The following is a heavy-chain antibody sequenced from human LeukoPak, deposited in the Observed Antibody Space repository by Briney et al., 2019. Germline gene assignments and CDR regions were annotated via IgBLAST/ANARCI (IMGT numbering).Heavy chain of an antibody. V-gene: IGHV4-4*07. D-gene: IGHD6-13*01. CDR1: GGSISFYY. CDR3: ARGIAAAPERAFDI. Sequence: SETLSLTCTVSGGSISFYYWSWIRRPAGKGLEWIGRVYSTGSTDYNPSLKSRVTMSVDSSNIHFSLKMSSVTAADTALYYCARGIAAAPERAFDIWGQGTMVTVSS. CDR2: VYSTGST. J-gene: IGHJ3*02.